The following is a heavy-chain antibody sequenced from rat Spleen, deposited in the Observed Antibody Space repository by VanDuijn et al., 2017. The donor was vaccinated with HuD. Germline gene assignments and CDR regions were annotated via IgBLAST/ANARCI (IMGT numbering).Heavy chain of an antibody. CDR2: MWSGGST. CDR3: ARDLDGYFDY. D-gene: IGHD1-12*03. V-gene: IGHV2-43*01. Sequence: QVQLKESGPGLVQPSQTLSLTCTVSGFSLTSYHVSWVRQPPGKGLEWVGIMWSGGSTAYNSLLTSRLSITRDTSKSQVFLKMNSLQSEDTTTYYCARDLDGYFDYWGQGVMVTVSS. CDR1: GFSLTSYH. J-gene: IGHJ2*01.